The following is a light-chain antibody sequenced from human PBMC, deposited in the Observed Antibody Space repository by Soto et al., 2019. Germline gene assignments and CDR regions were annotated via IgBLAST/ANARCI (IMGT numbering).Light chain of an antibody. Sequence: QSVLTQPASVSGSPGQSITISCTGTSGDIGSYNLVSWYQHQPGKAPQLMIYEVNKRPSGVSDRFSGSKSGNTASLTISGLQSEDETDDYCCSYAGSSTPFVFGTGTKLTVL. CDR2: EVN. CDR3: CSYAGSSTPFV. V-gene: IGLV2-23*02. J-gene: IGLJ1*01. CDR1: SGDIGSYNL.